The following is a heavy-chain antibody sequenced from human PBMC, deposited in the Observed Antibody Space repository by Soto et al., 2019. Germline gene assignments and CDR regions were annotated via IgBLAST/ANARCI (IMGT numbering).Heavy chain of an antibody. J-gene: IGHJ4*02. CDR2: ISYDGSNK. CDR1: GFTFSTYA. Sequence: QVQLVESGGGVLQPGRSQRLSCAASGFTFSTYAMHWVRKAPGKGLERVAVISYDGSNKYYADSVKGRFTISRDNSKNTLYLQMNSLRAEDTAVYYCARTYSYGYQQFDYWGQGTLVTVSS. D-gene: IGHD5-18*01. V-gene: IGHV3-30-3*01. CDR3: ARTYSYGYQQFDY.